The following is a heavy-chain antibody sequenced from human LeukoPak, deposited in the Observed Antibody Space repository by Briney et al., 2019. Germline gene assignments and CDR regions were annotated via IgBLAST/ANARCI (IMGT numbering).Heavy chain of an antibody. CDR3: ARSVEMATIANY. D-gene: IGHD5-24*01. J-gene: IGHJ4*02. CDR2: INPNSGGT. Sequence: ASVKVSCKASGHTFTGYYMHWVRQAPGQGLEWMGWINPNSGGTNYAQKFQGRVTMTRDTSISTAYMELSRLRSDDTAVYYCARSVEMATIANYWGQGTLVTVSS. V-gene: IGHV1-2*02. CDR1: GHTFTGYY.